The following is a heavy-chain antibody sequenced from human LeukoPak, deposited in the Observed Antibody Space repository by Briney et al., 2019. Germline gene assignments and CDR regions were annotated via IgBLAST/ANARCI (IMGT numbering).Heavy chain of an antibody. CDR1: GGSFSGYY. D-gene: IGHD1-26*01. CDR2: INHSGST. J-gene: IGHJ6*03. V-gene: IGHV4-34*01. Sequence: SETLSLTCAVYGGSFSGYYWSWIRQPPGKGLEWIGEINHSGSTNYNPSLKSRVTISVDTSKNQFSLKLSSVTAVDTAVYYCARGVGATYYYYYMDVWGKGTTVTVSS. CDR3: ARGVGATYYYYYMDV.